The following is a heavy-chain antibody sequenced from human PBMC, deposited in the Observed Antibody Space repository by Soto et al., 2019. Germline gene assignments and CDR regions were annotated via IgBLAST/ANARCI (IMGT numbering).Heavy chain of an antibody. V-gene: IGHV3-48*02. CDR1: GFTFSSYS. Sequence: PGGSLRLSCAASGFTFSSYSMNWVRQAPGKGLEWVSYISSSSSTIYYADSVKGRFTISRDNAKNSLYLQMNSLRDEDTAVYYCVRDSSRGSMGVQNGMDVWGQGTTVTVSS. CDR2: ISSSSSTI. J-gene: IGHJ6*02. CDR3: VRDSSRGSMGVQNGMDV. D-gene: IGHD3-10*01.